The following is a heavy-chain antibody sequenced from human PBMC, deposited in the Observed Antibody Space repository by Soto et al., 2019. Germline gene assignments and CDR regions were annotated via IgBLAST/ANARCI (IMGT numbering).Heavy chain of an antibody. V-gene: IGHV4-4*02. CDR2: VLHTGNT. CDR3: ARKAWVRFDY. Sequence: SETLSLTCAVSGDSISSSVWWTWVRQPPGKGLEWIGEVLHTGNTNYNPSLKSRVTMSVDKSTNEFSLKVTSVTAADTAIYYCARKAWVRFDYWGQGALVTVSS. J-gene: IGHJ4*02. D-gene: IGHD7-27*01. CDR1: GDSISSSVW.